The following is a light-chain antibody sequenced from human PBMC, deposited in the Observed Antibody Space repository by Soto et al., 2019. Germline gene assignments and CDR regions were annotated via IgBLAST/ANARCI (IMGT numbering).Light chain of an antibody. CDR2: DVR. V-gene: IGLV2-14*03. CDR3: RSYSSSDTLV. J-gene: IGLJ2*01. Sequence: QSALTQPASVSGSPGQSITISCTGTSSDVGGHNFVSWYQQHPGRAPKLMIYDVRHRPSGVSNRFSGSKSANTASLVISGLQSEDEADYYCRSYSSSDTLVFGGGTKVTVL. CDR1: SSDVGGHNF.